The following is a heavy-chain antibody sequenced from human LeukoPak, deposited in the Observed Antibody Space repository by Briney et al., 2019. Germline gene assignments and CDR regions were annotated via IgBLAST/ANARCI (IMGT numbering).Heavy chain of an antibody. CDR2: ISASSDST. CDR1: GFTFSSYA. D-gene: IGHD4-17*01. V-gene: IGHV3-23*01. J-gene: IGHJ5*02. Sequence: GGSLRLSCASSGFTFSSYAMSWVRQAPGKGLEWVSAISASSDSTYYADSVKGRFTISRDNSKNTLYLQMNSLRAEDTAVYYCAKVYTVTIGWLDPWGQGTLVTVSS. CDR3: AKVYTVTIGWLDP.